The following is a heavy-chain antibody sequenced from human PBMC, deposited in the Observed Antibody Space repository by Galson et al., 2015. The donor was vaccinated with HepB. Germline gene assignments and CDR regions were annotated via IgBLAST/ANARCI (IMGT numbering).Heavy chain of an antibody. Sequence: SLRLSCAASGFTFKYHAMNWVRQAPGKGLEWVASISGSGGSTYYADSVKGRFTVSRDNSLDTVDLQMDSLRVDDTAAYYCAKDYLPYYDRWGSYSDLYYFDYWGQGTLITVSS. CDR3: AKDYLPYYDRWGSYSDLYYFDY. V-gene: IGHV3-23*01. J-gene: IGHJ4*02. CDR2: ISGSGGST. D-gene: IGHD3-22*01. CDR1: GFTFKYHA.